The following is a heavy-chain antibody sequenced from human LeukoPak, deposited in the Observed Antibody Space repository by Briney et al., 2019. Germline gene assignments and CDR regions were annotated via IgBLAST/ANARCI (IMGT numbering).Heavy chain of an antibody. V-gene: IGHV3-43*01. CDR1: GFTFSSYT. CDR2: ISWDGGST. CDR3: AKAGFHYYGMDV. J-gene: IGHJ6*02. Sequence: GGSLRLSCAASGFTFSSYTMHWVGQAPGKGLEWVSLISWDGGSTYYADSVKGRFTISRDNSKNSLYLQMNSLRTEDTALYYCAKAGFHYYGMDVWGQGTTVTVSS.